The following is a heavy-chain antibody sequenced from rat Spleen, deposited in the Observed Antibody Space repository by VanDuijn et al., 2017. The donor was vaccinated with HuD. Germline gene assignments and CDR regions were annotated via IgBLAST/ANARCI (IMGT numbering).Heavy chain of an antibody. Sequence: EVQLVESGGGLVQPGRSLKLSCAASGFTFSNYGMAWVRQAPTKGLEWVAAIIYDGTNTYYRDSVKGRFTISRDNAKSTLYLQMDSLRSEDTATYYCARRHYGYTDYFDYWGQGVMVTVSS. J-gene: IGHJ2*01. CDR3: ARRHYGYTDYFDY. CDR1: GFTFSNYG. D-gene: IGHD1-6*01. CDR2: IIYDGTNT. V-gene: IGHV5-29*01.